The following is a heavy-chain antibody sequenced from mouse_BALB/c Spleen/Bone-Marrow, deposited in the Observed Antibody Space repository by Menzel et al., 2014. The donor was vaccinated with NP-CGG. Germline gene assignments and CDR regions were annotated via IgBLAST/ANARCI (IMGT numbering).Heavy chain of an antibody. CDR1: GYTFTDTW. CDR2: INPSTGHA. J-gene: IGHJ2*01. Sequence: QVQLQQSGDELAKPGASVKMSCKASGYTFTDTWIHWIKQRPGQGLEWIGYINPSTGHAESNQNFKDKATLTVDKSSSTPYMQLSSLTSEDSAVYYGARDYWGQGTTLAVPS. CDR3: ARDY. V-gene: IGHV1-7*01.